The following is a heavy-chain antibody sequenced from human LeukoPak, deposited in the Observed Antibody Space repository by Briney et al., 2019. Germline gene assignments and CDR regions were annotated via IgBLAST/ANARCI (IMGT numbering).Heavy chain of an antibody. CDR3: ARALDYGAFDI. CDR2: IYYSGST. V-gene: IGHV4-39*07. Sequence: SETLSLTCTVSGGSISSSSYYWGWIRQPPGKGLEWIGSIYYSGSTYYNPSLKSRVTISVDTSKNQFSLKLSSVTAADTAVYYCARALDYGAFDIWGQGTMVTVSS. CDR1: GGSISSSSYY. D-gene: IGHD4-17*01. J-gene: IGHJ3*02.